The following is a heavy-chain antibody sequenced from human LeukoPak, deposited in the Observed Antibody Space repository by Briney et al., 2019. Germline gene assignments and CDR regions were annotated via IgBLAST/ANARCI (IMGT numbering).Heavy chain of an antibody. V-gene: IGHV3-66*02. J-gene: IGHJ3*02. D-gene: IGHD3-3*01. CDR1: GFTVSSNY. Sequence: GGSLRLSCAASGFTVSSNYMSWVRQAPGKGLEWVSVIYSGGSTYYADSVKGRFTISRDNSKNTLYLQMNSLRAEDTAVYYRARAEGDFWSDFDIWGQGTMVTVSS. CDR2: IYSGGST. CDR3: ARAEGDFWSDFDI.